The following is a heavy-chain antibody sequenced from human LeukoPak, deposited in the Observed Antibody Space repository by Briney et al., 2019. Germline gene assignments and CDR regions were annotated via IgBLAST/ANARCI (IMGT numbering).Heavy chain of an antibody. CDR3: TRLVGAND. CDR2: IRNKANSYTT. V-gene: IGHV3-72*01. D-gene: IGHD1-26*01. CDR1: GFTFSDHA. Sequence: GGSLRLSCAASGFTFSDHAMDWVRQAPGKGLEWVGRIRNKANSYTTEYATSVQGRFTVSRDDSKNSLYLQMNSMKTEDTAVYYCTRLVGANDWGQGTLVTVSS. J-gene: IGHJ4*02.